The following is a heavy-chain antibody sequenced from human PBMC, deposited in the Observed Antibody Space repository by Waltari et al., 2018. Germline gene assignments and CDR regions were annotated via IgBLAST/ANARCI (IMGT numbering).Heavy chain of an antibody. CDR3: ARRRGSRFDFDY. V-gene: IGHV5-51*01. CDR1: GYSFNTFG. D-gene: IGHD3-16*01. J-gene: IGHJ4*02. CDR2: IYPGDSDI. Sequence: EVQLVQSGAEVKKPGESLKLSCEGSGYSFNTFGMGWVGQVPGKGLEWMGIIYPGDSDISYSPSFQGQVTISVDKSITTAYLQWSSLKASDTAMYYCARRRGSRFDFDYWGQGTLVTVSS.